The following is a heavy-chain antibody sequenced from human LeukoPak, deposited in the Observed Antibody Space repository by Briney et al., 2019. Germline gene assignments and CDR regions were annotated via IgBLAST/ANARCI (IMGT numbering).Heavy chain of an antibody. V-gene: IGHV4-39*01. CDR3: ARRAMVRGGTYFDY. CDR1: GGSISSSSYY. CDR2: IYYSGST. D-gene: IGHD3-10*01. Sequence: SETLSLTCTVSGGSISSSSYYWGWIRQPPGKGLEWIGRIYYSGSTYSNPSLKSRVTISVDTSKNQFYLKLSSVTAADTAVYYCARRAMVRGGTYFDYWGQGTLVTVSS. J-gene: IGHJ4*02.